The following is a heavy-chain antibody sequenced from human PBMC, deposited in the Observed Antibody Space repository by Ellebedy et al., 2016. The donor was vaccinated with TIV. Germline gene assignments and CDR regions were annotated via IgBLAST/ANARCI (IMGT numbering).Heavy chain of an antibody. CDR3: AKGGGDVDTAMVDY. V-gene: IGHV3-9*01. CDR1: GFTVSSNY. D-gene: IGHD5-18*01. CDR2: ISWNSGSI. Sequence: PGGSLRLSCAASGFTVSSNYMSWVRQAPGKGLEWVSGISWNSGSIGYADSVKGRFTISRDNAKNSLYLQMNSLRAEDTALYYCAKGGGDVDTAMVDYWGQGTLVTVSS. J-gene: IGHJ4*02.